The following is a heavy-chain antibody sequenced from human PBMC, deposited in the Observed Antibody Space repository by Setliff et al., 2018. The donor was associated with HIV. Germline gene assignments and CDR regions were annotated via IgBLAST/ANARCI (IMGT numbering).Heavy chain of an antibody. D-gene: IGHD3-22*01. CDR2: IYPGDSDA. CDR3: AKKGGDQWLFGGYAFDI. V-gene: IGHV5-51*01. CDR1: GYTFTNYW. J-gene: IGHJ3*02. Sequence: GESLKISCKGSGYTFTNYWIGWVRQMPGKGLEWMGIIYPGDSDARYSPSFQGQVTISADKSITTAYLQWSSLKASDTAIYYCAKKGGDQWLFGGYAFDIWGQGTMVTVSS.